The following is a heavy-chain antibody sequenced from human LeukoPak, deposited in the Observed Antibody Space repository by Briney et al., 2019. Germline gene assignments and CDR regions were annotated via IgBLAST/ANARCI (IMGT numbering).Heavy chain of an antibody. CDR2: IKQGGSEI. D-gene: IGHD3-10*01. Sequence: GGSLRLSCVGSGFTFSRYWMSWVRQAPGKGLEYVALIKQGGSEIYHMDSVKGRFTNSRDDAKNSLYLQMNSLRVEDTAVYYCARDREFESGSEGDYWGQGTLVTVSS. V-gene: IGHV3-7*01. CDR1: GFTFSRYW. J-gene: IGHJ4*02. CDR3: ARDREFESGSEGDY.